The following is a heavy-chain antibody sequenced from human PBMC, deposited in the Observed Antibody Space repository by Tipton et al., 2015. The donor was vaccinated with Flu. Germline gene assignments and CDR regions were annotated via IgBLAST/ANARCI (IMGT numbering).Heavy chain of an antibody. J-gene: IGHJ4*02. D-gene: IGHD6-19*01. CDR3: AKVIPEKVAGLDY. CDR2: ISGGSGGT. Sequence: GSLRLSCVASGFTFSRYAMSWVRQAPGKRLEWISAISGGSGGTYYADSVKGRFTISRDNSRNTLYLRMNSLRADDTAMYYCAKVIPEKVAGLDYWGQGTLVTVSS. V-gene: IGHV3-23*01. CDR1: GFTFSRYA.